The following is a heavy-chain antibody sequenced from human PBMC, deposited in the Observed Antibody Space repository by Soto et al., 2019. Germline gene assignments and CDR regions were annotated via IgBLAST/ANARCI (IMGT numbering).Heavy chain of an antibody. Sequence: EVQLVESGGGLVQPGGSLRLSCAASGFTLSNYWMHWVRQAPGKGLVWVSRINSDGSTTTYADSVKGRFTISRDNAKNTLYLQMNSLRAEDTAVYYCARGKDQHNTRTYSSYDYWGQGTLVTVSS. V-gene: IGHV3-74*01. CDR1: GFTLSNYW. CDR3: ARGKDQHNTRTYSSYDY. J-gene: IGHJ4*02. CDR2: INSDGSTT. D-gene: IGHD5-18*01.